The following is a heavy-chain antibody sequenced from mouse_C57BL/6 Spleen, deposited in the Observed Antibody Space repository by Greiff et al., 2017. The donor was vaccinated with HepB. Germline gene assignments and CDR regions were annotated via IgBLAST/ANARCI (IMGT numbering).Heavy chain of an antibody. CDR3: ASDGSGYWYFDV. V-gene: IGHV1-55*01. D-gene: IGHD1-3*01. CDR1: GYTFTSYW. Sequence: QVQLQQPGAELVKPGASVKMSCKASGYTFTSYWITWVKQRPGQGLEWIGDIYPGSGSTNYNEKFKSKATLTVDTPSSTSYMQLSSLTSEDSAVYDCASDGSGYWYFDVWGTGTTVTVSS. J-gene: IGHJ1*03. CDR2: IYPGSGST.